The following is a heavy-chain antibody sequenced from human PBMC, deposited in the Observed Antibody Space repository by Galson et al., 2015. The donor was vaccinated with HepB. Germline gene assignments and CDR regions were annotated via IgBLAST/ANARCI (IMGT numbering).Heavy chain of an antibody. CDR2: INPNSGGT. CDR1: GYTFTGYY. J-gene: IGHJ6*02. V-gene: IGHV1-2*02. D-gene: IGHD2-15*01. CDR3: ALQGAHCSGGSCYSGGPDYYYYGMDV. Sequence: SVKVSCKASGYTFTGYYMHWVRQAPGQGLEWMGWINPNSGGTNYAQKFQGRVTMTRDTSISTAYMELSRLRSDDTAVYYCALQGAHCSGGSCYSGGPDYYYYGMDVWGQGTTVTVSS.